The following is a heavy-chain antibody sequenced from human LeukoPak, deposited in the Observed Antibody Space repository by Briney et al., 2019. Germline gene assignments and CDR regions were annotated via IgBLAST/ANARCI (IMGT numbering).Heavy chain of an antibody. D-gene: IGHD1-26*01. CDR1: GFTFSTYG. CDR3: AKSKWERLLFTHSDY. V-gene: IGHV3-30*18. J-gene: IGHJ4*02. CDR2: ISSDGSNT. Sequence: GGSLRLSCAASGFTFSTYGMHWVRQAPGKGLEWVAIISSDGSNTYYTDSVKGRFTISRDNSKNTLYLQMSSLRVEDTAVYYCAKSKWERLLFTHSDYWGQGTLVTVSS.